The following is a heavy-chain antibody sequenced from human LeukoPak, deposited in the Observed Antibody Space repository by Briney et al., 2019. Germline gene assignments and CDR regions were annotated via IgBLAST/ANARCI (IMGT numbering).Heavy chain of an antibody. D-gene: IGHD2-2*01. CDR2: INAGNGNT. V-gene: IGHV1-3*01. CDR1: GYTFTSYA. Sequence: ASVKVSCKASGYTFTSYAMHWVRQAPGQRLEWMGWINAGNGNTKYSQKFQGRVTITRDTSASTAYMELSSLRSEDTAVYYCARDILDCSSTSCYFDYWGQGTLVTVSS. CDR3: ARDILDCSSTSCYFDY. J-gene: IGHJ4*02.